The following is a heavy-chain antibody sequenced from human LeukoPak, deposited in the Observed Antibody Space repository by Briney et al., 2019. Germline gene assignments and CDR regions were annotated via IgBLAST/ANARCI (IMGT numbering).Heavy chain of an antibody. CDR3: AGRRVLDASFDY. V-gene: IGHV3-66*02. D-gene: IGHD3-16*01. Sequence: PGGSLRLSCAASGFTVSGNYMSWVRQAPGKGLEWVSVIYSSDNTYYIDSVKGRFTISRDNSKNTLYLQTNSLRAEDTAVYYCAGRRVLDASFDYWGQGTLVTVSS. CDR2: IYSSDNT. J-gene: IGHJ4*02. CDR1: GFTVSGNY.